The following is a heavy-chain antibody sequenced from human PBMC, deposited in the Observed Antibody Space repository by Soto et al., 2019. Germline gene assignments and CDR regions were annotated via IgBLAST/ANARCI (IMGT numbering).Heavy chain of an antibody. V-gene: IGHV3-23*01. Sequence: EVQLLESGGDLIQPGGSLRLSCAASGFTFNIYAMAWVRQAPGKGLEWVSAISRYGDFTYYADSGEGRFTISRDNSKNTLYLQMNSLRAEDTALYYCAKDRYLDHDSRGYLFDNWGQGTLVTVSS. D-gene: IGHD3-22*01. CDR2: ISRYGDFT. CDR3: AKDRYLDHDSRGYLFDN. CDR1: GFTFNIYA. J-gene: IGHJ4*02.